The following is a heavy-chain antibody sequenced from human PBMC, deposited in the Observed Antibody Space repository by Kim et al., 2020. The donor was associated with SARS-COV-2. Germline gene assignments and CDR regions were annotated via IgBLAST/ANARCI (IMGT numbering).Heavy chain of an antibody. J-gene: IGHJ4*02. Sequence: GGSLRLSCAASGFIFGDYAMHWVRQAPGKGLEWVSGISWKSGSIGYADSVKGRFTISRDNAKNSLYLQMNSLRAEDTAFYYCAKDIRNRPGGSGSYYTPDYWGQGTLVTVSS. CDR3: AKDIRNRPGGSGSYYTPDY. D-gene: IGHD3-10*01. V-gene: IGHV3-9*01. CDR2: ISWKSGSI. CDR1: GFIFGDYA.